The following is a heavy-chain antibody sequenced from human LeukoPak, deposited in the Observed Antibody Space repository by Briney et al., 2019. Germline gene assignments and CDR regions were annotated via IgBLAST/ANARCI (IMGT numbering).Heavy chain of an antibody. D-gene: IGHD3-10*01. J-gene: IGHJ4*02. CDR2: IRYDGSNE. CDR1: GFTFSSYG. V-gene: IGHV3-30*02. CDR3: AKDWDFYGSGNFYTCIDY. Sequence: GGSLRLFCAASGFTFSSYGMHWVRQAPGKGLEWVAFIRYDGSNEYYEDSVKGRFTISRDNSKNTLYLQMNSLRAEDTAVYLCAKDWDFYGSGNFYTCIDYWGQGTLVTVSS.